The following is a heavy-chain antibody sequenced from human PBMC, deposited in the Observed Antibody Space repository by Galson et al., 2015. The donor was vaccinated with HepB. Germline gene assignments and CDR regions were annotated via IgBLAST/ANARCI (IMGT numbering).Heavy chain of an antibody. Sequence: SLRLSCAASGFTFSSYSMNWVRQAPGKGLEWVSSISSSSSYIYYADSVKGRFTISRDNAKNSLYLQMNSLRAEDTAVYYCARYSSGWYGGLNYFDYWGQGTLFTVSS. J-gene: IGHJ4*02. CDR1: GFTFSSYS. CDR3: ARYSSGWYGGLNYFDY. CDR2: ISSSSSYI. V-gene: IGHV3-21*01. D-gene: IGHD6-19*01.